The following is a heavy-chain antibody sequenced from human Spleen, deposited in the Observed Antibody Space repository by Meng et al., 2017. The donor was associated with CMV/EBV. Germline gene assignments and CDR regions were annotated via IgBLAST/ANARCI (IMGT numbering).Heavy chain of an antibody. D-gene: IGHD6-19*01. CDR1: GFTFSSYE. CDR2: ISSSSSTI. V-gene: IGHV3-48*03. Sequence: GESLKISCAASGFTFSSYEMNWVRQAPGKGLEWVSYISSSSSTIYYADSVKGRFTISRDNAKNSLYLQMNSLRVEDTAVYYCARSYRTIGRRLVGMDVWGQGTTVTVSS. J-gene: IGHJ6*02. CDR3: ARSYRTIGRRLVGMDV.